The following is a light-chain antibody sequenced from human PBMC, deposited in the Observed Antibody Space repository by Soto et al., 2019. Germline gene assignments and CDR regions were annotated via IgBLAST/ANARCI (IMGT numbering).Light chain of an antibody. CDR3: QQYNSYTWT. CDR2: DAS. V-gene: IGKV1-5*01. CDR1: PSISSW. J-gene: IGKJ1*01. Sequence: DIQMTQSPSTLSASVGDRVTITCRASPSISSWLAWYQQKPGKAPKLLIYDASSLESGVPSRFSGSGSGTDFTLTISSLQPDDFATYDGQQYNSYTWTFGQGTKVEIK.